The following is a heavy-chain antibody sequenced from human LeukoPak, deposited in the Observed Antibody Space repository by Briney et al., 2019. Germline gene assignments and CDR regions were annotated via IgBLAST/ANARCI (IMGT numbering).Heavy chain of an antibody. CDR2: IIPIFGTA. Sequence: SVKVSCKASGGTFSSYAISWVRQAPGQGLEWMGRIIPIFGTANYAQKFQGRVTITTDESTSTAYMELSSLRSEDTAVYYCARAIMNYYDSSGRDAFDIWGQGRMVTVSS. CDR1: GGTFSSYA. J-gene: IGHJ3*02. CDR3: ARAIMNYYDSSGRDAFDI. V-gene: IGHV1-69*05. D-gene: IGHD3-22*01.